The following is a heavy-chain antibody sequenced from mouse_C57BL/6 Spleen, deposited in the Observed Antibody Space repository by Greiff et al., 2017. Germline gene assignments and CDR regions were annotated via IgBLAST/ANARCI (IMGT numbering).Heavy chain of an antibody. D-gene: IGHD2-3*01. CDR2: INPYNGGT. Sequence: VQLQQSGPVLVKPGASVKMSCKASGYTFTDYYMNWVKQSHGKSLEWIGVINPYNGGTSYNQKFKGKATLTVDKSSSTAYMELNSLTSEDSAVYYCAREGNDGFPFAYWGQGTLVTVSA. V-gene: IGHV1-19*01. CDR1: GYTFTDYY. CDR3: AREGNDGFPFAY. J-gene: IGHJ3*01.